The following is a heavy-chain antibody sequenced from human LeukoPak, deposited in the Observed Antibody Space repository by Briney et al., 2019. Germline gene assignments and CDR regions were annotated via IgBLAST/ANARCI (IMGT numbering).Heavy chain of an antibody. CDR3: AKDKAPLYSGYDWDLDF. J-gene: IGHJ4*02. V-gene: IGHV3-9*01. CDR1: GFTFHHYA. Sequence: SGGSLRLSCAASGFTFHHYAIHWVRQAPGKGLEWVSGINWNSASIGYADSVKGRFTISRDNAKNSVYLQMNSLRAEDTAFYYCAKDKAPLYSGYDWDLDFWGQGTLVTVSS. CDR2: INWNSASI. D-gene: IGHD5-12*01.